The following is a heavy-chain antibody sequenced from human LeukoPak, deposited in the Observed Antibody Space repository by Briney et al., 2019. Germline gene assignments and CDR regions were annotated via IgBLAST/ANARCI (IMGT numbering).Heavy chain of an antibody. V-gene: IGHV5-51*01. CDR2: IYPGDSDT. Sequence: GESLQISCQCSGYSFTNYWIGWVRQMPGKGLEWMGIIYPGDSDTTYSPSSQSHVSILAEKSISTAFLHWRSLKAPETAMYYCARMVAETGIGFDYWGQGTLVTVSS. J-gene: IGHJ4*02. CDR1: GYSFTNYW. CDR3: ARMVAETGIGFDY. D-gene: IGHD2-15*01.